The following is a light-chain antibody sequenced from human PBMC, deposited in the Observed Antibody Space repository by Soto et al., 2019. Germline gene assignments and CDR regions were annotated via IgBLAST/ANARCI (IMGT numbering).Light chain of an antibody. J-gene: IGLJ1*01. CDR3: SSYTRSNTYV. CDR1: SSDVGGYNY. V-gene: IGLV2-14*03. CDR2: DVN. Sequence: QSVLTQPASVSGSPGQSITISCTGTSSDVGGYNYVSWYQQHPGNAPELMIYDVNTRPSGVSNRFSGSKSGNTASLTIYGLHSDDEDDYYCSSYTRSNTYVFGTGTKLTVL.